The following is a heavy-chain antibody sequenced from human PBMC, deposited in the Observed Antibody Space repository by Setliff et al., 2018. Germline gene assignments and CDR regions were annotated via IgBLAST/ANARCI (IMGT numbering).Heavy chain of an antibody. V-gene: IGHV3-33*01. Sequence: PGGSLRLSCAASGFTFSTYGMHWVRQAPGKGLEWVAYIWYDGSNKYYVDSVKGRFTVSRDNSKDTLYLQMNSLRAEDTAVYYCARDREGDGNYYMDVWGKGTTVTVSS. CDR2: IWYDGSNK. CDR1: GFTFSTYG. CDR3: ARDREGDGNYYMDV. J-gene: IGHJ6*03. D-gene: IGHD1-1*01.